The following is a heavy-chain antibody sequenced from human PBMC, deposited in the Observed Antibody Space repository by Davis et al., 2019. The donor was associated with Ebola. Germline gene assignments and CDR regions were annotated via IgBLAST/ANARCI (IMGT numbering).Heavy chain of an antibody. D-gene: IGHD3-22*01. V-gene: IGHV4-31*03. J-gene: IGHJ2*01. CDR1: GGSISSGGYY. CDR3: ARSVFYDSTGYYVHWYYDL. Sequence: MPSETLSLTCTVSGGSISSGGYYWSWIRQHPGKGLEWIGYSYYSGSTYYNPSLKSRVTISVDTSKNQFSLKLSSVTAADTAIYYCARSVFYDSTGYYVHWYYDLWGRGTLVTVSS. CDR2: SYYSGST.